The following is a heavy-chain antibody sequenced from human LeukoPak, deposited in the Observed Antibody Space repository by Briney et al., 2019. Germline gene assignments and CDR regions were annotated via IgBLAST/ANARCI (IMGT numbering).Heavy chain of an antibody. D-gene: IGHD1-26*01. J-gene: IGHJ4*02. CDR3: ARHQSSGSYYPAVSTNFDY. Sequence: LETLSLTCTVSGGSISSSSYYWGWIRQPPGKGLEWIGRIYYSGSTYYNPSLKSRVTISVDTSKNQYSLKLSSVTAADTAVYYCARHQSSGSYYPAVSTNFDYWGQGTLVTVS. CDR1: GGSISSSSYY. CDR2: IYYSGST. V-gene: IGHV4-39*01.